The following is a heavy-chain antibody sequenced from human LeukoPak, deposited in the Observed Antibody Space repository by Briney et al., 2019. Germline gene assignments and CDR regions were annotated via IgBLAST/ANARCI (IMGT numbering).Heavy chain of an antibody. CDR2: IYPGDSDT. D-gene: IGHD5-12*01. V-gene: IGHV5-51*01. CDR1: GSIFTSYW. CDR3: ARRGGYDYFDY. Sequence: GASLQISCKGSGSIFTSYWIGWVRQLPGKGLEWMGIIYPGDSDTRYSPSFQGQVTISADKSISTAYLQWSSLKASDTAMYYCARRGGYDYFDYWGQGTLVTVSS. J-gene: IGHJ4*02.